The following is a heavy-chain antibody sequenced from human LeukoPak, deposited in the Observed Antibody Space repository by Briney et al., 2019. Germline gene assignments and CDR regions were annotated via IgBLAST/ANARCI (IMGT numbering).Heavy chain of an antibody. CDR3: ARGYMGGYDGKYYFDY. CDR2: IIPIFGTA. Sequence: GASVNVSFKASGCTFTSYASSGVRQAPGQGLEWMGGIIPIFGTANYAQKFQGRVTITADESTSKPYMELSSLRSEDTAVYYCARGYMGGYDGKYYFDYWGQGTLVTVSS. V-gene: IGHV1-69*13. D-gene: IGHD5-12*01. J-gene: IGHJ4*02. CDR1: GCTFTSYA.